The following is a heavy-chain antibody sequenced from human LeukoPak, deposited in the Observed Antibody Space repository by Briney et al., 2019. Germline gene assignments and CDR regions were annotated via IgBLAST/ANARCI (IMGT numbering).Heavy chain of an antibody. Sequence: ETLSLTCAVYGGSFSGHYWSWVRQFAGKGLEWIGEVNHSGSDNYNPSLTSRGTISADTSKNQFSLELSSVTAADTAVYFCARAARAGDKRFDYWGQGTLVTVSS. CDR3: ARAARAGDKRFDY. D-gene: IGHD6-13*01. V-gene: IGHV4-34*01. J-gene: IGHJ4*02. CDR1: GGSFSGHY. CDR2: VNHSGSD.